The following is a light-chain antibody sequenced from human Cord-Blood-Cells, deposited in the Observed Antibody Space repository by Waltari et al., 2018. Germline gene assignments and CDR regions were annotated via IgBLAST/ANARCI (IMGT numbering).Light chain of an antibody. Sequence: QPVLTQSSSASASLGSSVQLTCTLSSGHSSYIIAWHQQQPGKAPRYLMKLEGSGSYNKGSGVPDRFSGSSSGADRYLTISNLQSEDEADYYCETWDSNIWVFGGGTKLTVL. CDR3: ETWDSNIWV. CDR2: LEGSGSY. J-gene: IGLJ3*02. CDR1: SGHSSYI. V-gene: IGLV4-60*03.